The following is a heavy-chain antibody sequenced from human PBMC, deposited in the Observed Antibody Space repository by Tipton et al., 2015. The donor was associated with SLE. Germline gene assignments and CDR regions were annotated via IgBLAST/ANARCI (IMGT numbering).Heavy chain of an antibody. D-gene: IGHD3-22*01. V-gene: IGHV4-39*01. CDR2: MYYSGST. CDR1: GGSISSSSYY. Sequence: TLSLTCTVSGGSISSSSYYWVWIRQPPGKGLEWIGSMYYSGSTYYNPSLKSRVTISVDTSKNQFSLKLSSVTAADTAVYYCASFEQGGYYYVDGFDIWGQGTMVTVSS. CDR3: ASFEQGGYYYVDGFDI. J-gene: IGHJ3*02.